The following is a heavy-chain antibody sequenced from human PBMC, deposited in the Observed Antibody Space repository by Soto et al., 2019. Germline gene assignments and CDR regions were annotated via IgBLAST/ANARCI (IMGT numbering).Heavy chain of an antibody. CDR3: ASRLLSGWRGEGCGMDV. CDR1: GGTFSSYA. J-gene: IGHJ6*02. V-gene: IGHV1-69*01. D-gene: IGHD3-10*01. CDR2: IIPIFGTA. Sequence: QVQLVQSGAEVKKPGSSVKVSCKASGGTFSSYAISWVRQAPGQGLEWMGGIIPIFGTANYAQKFQGRVTITADESTSTAYMELSSLRSEDTAVYYCASRLLSGWRGEGCGMDVWGQGTTVTVSS.